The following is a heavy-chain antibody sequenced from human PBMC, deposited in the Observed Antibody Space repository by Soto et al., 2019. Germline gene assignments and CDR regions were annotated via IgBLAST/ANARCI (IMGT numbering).Heavy chain of an antibody. J-gene: IGHJ5*02. Sequence: GESLKISCMGSGYTFTSHWIGWVRQMPGKGLEWMGIIYPGDSDTRYSPSFQGQVTISADKSIRTAYLQWNSLKASDTAMYYCVRVGLVGSNSLNNAWLDHRGPGTLVTVSS. D-gene: IGHD2-8*02. V-gene: IGHV5-51*01. CDR3: VRVGLVGSNSLNNAWLDH. CDR2: IYPGDSDT. CDR1: GYTFTSHW.